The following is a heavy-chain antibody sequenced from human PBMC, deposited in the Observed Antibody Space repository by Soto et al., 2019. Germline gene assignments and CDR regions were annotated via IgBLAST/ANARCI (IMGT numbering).Heavy chain of an antibody. V-gene: IGHV3-30*18. D-gene: IGHD5-18*01. CDR1: GFTFSSYG. CDR3: AKVIQLWSYGMDV. Sequence: PGGSLKLSCAASGFTFSSYGMHWVRQAPGKGLEWVAVISYDGSNKYYADSVKGRFTISRDNSKNTLYLQMNSLRVEDTAVYYCAKVIQLWSYGMDVWGQGTTVTVSS. CDR2: ISYDGSNK. J-gene: IGHJ6*02.